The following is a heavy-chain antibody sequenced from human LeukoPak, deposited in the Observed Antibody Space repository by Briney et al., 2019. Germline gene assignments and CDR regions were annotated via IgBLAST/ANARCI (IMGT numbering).Heavy chain of an antibody. CDR3: ARDCYSSSSCGVPSY. J-gene: IGHJ4*02. D-gene: IGHD6-6*01. CDR2: IIPIFGTA. CDR1: GGTFSSYA. Sequence: ASVKVSCKASGGTFSSYAISWVRQAPGQGLEWMGGIIPIFGTANYAQKFQGRVTITADESTSTAYMELSSLRSEDTAVYYCARDCYSSSSCGVPSYWGQGTLVTVSS. V-gene: IGHV1-69*13.